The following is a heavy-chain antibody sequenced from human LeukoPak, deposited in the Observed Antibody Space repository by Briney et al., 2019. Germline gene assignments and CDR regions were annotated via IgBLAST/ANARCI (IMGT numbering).Heavy chain of an antibody. CDR2: INTNTGNP. CDR1: GYTFTSYA. CDR3: ARDDPTNDSSGYYYRGEIFDY. D-gene: IGHD3-22*01. V-gene: IGHV7-4-1*02. Sequence: ASVKVSCKASGYTFTSYAMNWVRQAPGQGLEWMGWINTNTGNPTYAQGFTGRFVFSLDTSVGTAYLQISSLKAEDTAVYYCARDDPTNDSSGYYYRGEIFDYWGQGTLVTVSS. J-gene: IGHJ4*02.